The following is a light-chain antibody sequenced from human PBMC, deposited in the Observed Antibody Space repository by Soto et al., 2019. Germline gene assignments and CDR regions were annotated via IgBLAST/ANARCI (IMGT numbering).Light chain of an antibody. CDR3: QQYGSSPQT. V-gene: IGKV3-20*01. J-gene: IGKJ1*01. Sequence: EIVLTQSPGTLSLSPGERATLSCRASQSIISRYLAWYQQKPGQAPRLLIYGASSGATGVPDRFSGSGSGTDFTLNISRLEPEDFAVYYCQQYGSSPQTFGQGTKVEIK. CDR2: GAS. CDR1: QSIISRY.